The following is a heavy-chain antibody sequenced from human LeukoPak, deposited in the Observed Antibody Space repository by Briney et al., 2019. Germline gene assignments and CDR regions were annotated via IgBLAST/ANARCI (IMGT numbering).Heavy chain of an antibody. D-gene: IGHD3-22*01. CDR1: GGSISSGDYY. V-gene: IGHV4-30-4*01. CDR2: IYYSGST. J-gene: IGHJ4*02. CDR3: ARKNRNYYDSSGYSHVFDY. Sequence: PSQTLSLTRTVSGGSISSGDYYWSWIRQPPGKGLEWIGYIYYSGSTYYNPSLKSRVTISVDTSKNQFSLKLSSVTAADTAVYYCARKNRNYYDSSGYSHVFDYWGQGTLVTVSS.